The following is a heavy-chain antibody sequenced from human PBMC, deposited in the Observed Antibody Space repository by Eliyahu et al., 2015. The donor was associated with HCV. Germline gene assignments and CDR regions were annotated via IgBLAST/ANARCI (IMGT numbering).Heavy chain of an antibody. CDR3: AREGYCSGGSCYQGNFDY. J-gene: IGHJ4*02. Sequence: QVQLQESGPGLVKPSQTLSLTCTVSGGSISSGGYYWSWIRQHPGKGLEWIGYIYYSGSTYYNPSLKSRVTISVDTSKNQFSLKLSSVTAADTAVYYCAREGYCSGGSCYQGNFDYWGQGTLVTVSS. D-gene: IGHD2-15*01. CDR2: IYYSGST. V-gene: IGHV4-31*03. CDR1: GGSISSGGYY.